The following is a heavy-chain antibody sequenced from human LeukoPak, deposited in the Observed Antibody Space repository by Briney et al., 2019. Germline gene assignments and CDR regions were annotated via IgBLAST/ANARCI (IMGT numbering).Heavy chain of an antibody. V-gene: IGHV3-23*01. CDR3: ANGPAAADTDVDY. D-gene: IGHD6-13*01. Sequence: GGSLRLSCAASGFKLSSYAMSWVRQAPGKGLEWVSAISRSLGSTYYADSVKGRFTIPRDSSRNTLYLQMNSLRADDTAVYYCANGPAAADTDVDYWGQGTLVTVSS. CDR1: GFKLSSYA. J-gene: IGHJ4*02. CDR2: ISRSLGST.